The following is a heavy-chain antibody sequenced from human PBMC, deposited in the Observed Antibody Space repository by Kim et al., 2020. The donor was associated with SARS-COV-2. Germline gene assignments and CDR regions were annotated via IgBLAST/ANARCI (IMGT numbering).Heavy chain of an antibody. D-gene: IGHD2-15*01. CDR1: GGSISSYY. Sequence: SETLSLTCTVSGGSISSYYWSWIRQPPGKGLEWIGYIYYSGSTNNNPSLKSRVTISVDTSKNQFSLKLSSVTAADTAVYYCARGPMLVCARGGGASVWYFDLWGRGTLVTVSS. CDR3: ARGPMLVCARGGGASVWYFDL. J-gene: IGHJ2*01. V-gene: IGHV4-59*01. CDR2: IYYSGST.